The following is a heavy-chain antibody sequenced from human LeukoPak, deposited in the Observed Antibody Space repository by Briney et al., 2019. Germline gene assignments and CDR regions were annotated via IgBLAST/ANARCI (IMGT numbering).Heavy chain of an antibody. D-gene: IGHD1-1*01. V-gene: IGHV3-30-3*01. Sequence: GGSLRLSCAASRFTFSSYAMHWVRQAPGKGLEWVAIISYDGSNKYYADSVKGRFTISRDNSKNTLYLQMNSLRAEDTAVYYCTRDYERIQLWRGAFDYWGQGTLVTVSS. J-gene: IGHJ4*02. CDR1: RFTFSSYA. CDR3: TRDYERIQLWRGAFDY. CDR2: ISYDGSNK.